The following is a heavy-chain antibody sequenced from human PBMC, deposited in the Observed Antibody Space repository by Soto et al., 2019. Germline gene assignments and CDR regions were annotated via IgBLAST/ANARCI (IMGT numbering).Heavy chain of an antibody. Sequence: PSETLSLTCTVSGGSISSYYWSWIRQPPGKGLEWIGYIYYSGSTNYNPSLKSRVTISVGTSKNQFSLKLSSVTAADTAVYYCARDFGIAVAGDAFDIWGQGTMVTVSS. D-gene: IGHD6-19*01. V-gene: IGHV4-59*01. CDR2: IYYSGST. J-gene: IGHJ3*02. CDR1: GGSISSYY. CDR3: ARDFGIAVAGDAFDI.